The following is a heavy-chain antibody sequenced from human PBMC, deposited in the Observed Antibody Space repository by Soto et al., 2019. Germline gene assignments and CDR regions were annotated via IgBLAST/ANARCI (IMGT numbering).Heavy chain of an antibody. CDR1: GGSFSGYY. CDR2: INHSGST. Sequence: QVPLQQWGAGLLKPSETLSLTWPVYGGSFSGYYWSWIRRPPGKGLEWIGGINHSGSTNYNPSLKSRVTISVDTSKNQFSLKLSSVTAADTAVYYCARTRMEIGRTFDYWGQGTLVTVSS. J-gene: IGHJ4*02. V-gene: IGHV4-34*01. CDR3: ARTRMEIGRTFDY. D-gene: IGHD3-3*01.